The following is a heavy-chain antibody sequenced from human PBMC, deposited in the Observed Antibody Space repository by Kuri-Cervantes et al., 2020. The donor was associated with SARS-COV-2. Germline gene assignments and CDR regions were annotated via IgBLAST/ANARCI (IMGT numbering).Heavy chain of an antibody. V-gene: IGHV4-59*01. CDR1: GGSISSYY. CDR3: AREIAARPYFDY. Sequence: ESLKISCTVSGGSISSYYWSWIRQPPGKGLEWIGHIYYSGSTNYNPSLKSRVTISVDTSKNQFSLKLSSVTAADTAVYYCAREIAARPYFDYWGQGTLVTVSS. J-gene: IGHJ4*02. CDR2: IYYSGST. D-gene: IGHD6-6*01.